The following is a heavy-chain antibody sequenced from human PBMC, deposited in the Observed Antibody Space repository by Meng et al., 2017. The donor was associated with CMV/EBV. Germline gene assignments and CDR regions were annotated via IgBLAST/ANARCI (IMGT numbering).Heavy chain of an antibody. D-gene: IGHD4-17*01. CDR1: GGSISSYY. J-gene: IGHJ4*02. V-gene: IGHV4-4*07. CDR3: ARGPEVDYGDYVGLDY. CDR2: IYTSGST. Sequence: QGRLQGSGPGLVTPSWTLSLTCPVSGGSISSYYWSWIRQPAGKGLEWIGRIYTSGSTNYNPSLKSRVTMSVDTSKNQFSLKLSSVTAADTAVYYCARGPEVDYGDYVGLDYWGQGTLVTVSS.